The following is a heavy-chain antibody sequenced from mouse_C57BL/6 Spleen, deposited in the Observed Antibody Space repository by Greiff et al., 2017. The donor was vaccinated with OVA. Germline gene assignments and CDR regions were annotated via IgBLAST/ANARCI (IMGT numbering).Heavy chain of an antibody. V-gene: IGHV1-80*01. CDR3: ARAQLRLRVFDY. D-gene: IGHD3-2*02. Sequence: QVQLQQSGAELVKPGASVKISCKASGYAFSSYWMNWVKQRPGKGLEWIGQIYPGDGDTNYNGKFKGKATLTADKSSSTAYMQLSSLTSEDSAVYFCARAQLRLRVFDYWGQGTTLTVSS. CDR2: IYPGDGDT. CDR1: GYAFSSYW. J-gene: IGHJ2*01.